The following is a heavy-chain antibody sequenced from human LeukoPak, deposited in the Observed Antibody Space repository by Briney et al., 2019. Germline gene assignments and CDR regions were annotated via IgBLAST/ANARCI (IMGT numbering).Heavy chain of an antibody. CDR1: GFTFNNFG. CDR2: ISYDGSNK. J-gene: IGHJ6*03. V-gene: IGHV3-30*18. CDR3: AKAFGDSRGYYYYYMDV. D-gene: IGHD3-3*01. Sequence: GGSLRLSCEASGFTFNNFGMHWVRQAPGKGLEWVAVISYDGSNKYYADSVKGRFTISRDNSKNTLYLQMNSLRAEDTAVYYCAKAFGDSRGYYYYYMDVWGKGTTVTVSS.